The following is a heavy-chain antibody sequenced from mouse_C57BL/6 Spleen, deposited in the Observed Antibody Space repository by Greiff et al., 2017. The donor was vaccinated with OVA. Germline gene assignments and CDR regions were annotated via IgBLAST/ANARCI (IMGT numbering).Heavy chain of an antibody. CDR3: ARYYCNSYWYFDV. CDR1: GYTFTSYW. D-gene: IGHD1-1*01. J-gene: IGHJ1*03. CDR2: IDPGDSTT. Sequence: QVQLLQSGAELVKPGASVKLSCKASGYTFTSYWMQWVHQRPGQGLEWIGEIDPGDSTTNYHQKVKGRATMTVDTTSSTAYMQPSSLTSEDSAVYYCARYYCNSYWYFDVWGTGTTVTAAS. V-gene: IGHV1-50*01.